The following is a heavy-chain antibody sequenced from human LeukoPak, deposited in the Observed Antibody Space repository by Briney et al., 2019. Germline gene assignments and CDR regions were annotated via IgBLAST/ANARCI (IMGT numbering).Heavy chain of an antibody. J-gene: IGHJ5*02. D-gene: IGHD6-6*01. CDR2: ISTDGSST. CDR1: GFNFSNYW. V-gene: IGHV3-74*01. CDR3: ARGVSGNWFDP. Sequence: GGSLRLSCAASGFNFSNYWIHWVRQAPGKGLVWVSRISTDGSSTRYADSVKGRFTMSRDNAKNTLYLEMNSRRAEDTAVYYCARGVSGNWFDPWGQGTLVTVSS.